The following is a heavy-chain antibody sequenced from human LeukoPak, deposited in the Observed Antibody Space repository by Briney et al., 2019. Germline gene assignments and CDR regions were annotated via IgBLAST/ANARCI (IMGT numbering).Heavy chain of an antibody. D-gene: IGHD2-2*01. CDR1: GGTFSSYA. V-gene: IGHV1-18*01. CDR3: AREDIVVVPAAMPFDY. Sequence: ASVKVSCKASGGTFSSYAISWVRQATGQGLEWMGWISAYNGNTNYAQKLQGRVTMTTDTSTSTAYMELRSLRSDDTAVYYCAREDIVVVPAAMPFDYWGQGTLVTVSS. CDR2: ISAYNGNT. J-gene: IGHJ4*02.